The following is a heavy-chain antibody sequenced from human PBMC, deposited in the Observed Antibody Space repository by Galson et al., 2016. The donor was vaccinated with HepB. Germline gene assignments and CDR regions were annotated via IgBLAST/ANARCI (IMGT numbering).Heavy chain of an antibody. Sequence: SLRLSCAASGFTFSTYWMHWVRQVPGKGLVWVSLINSDGSITIYADSVKGRFTISRDNAKNTLHVQMNSLRADDTAVYYCATVGQKWEQMSWGQGTLVTVAS. CDR2: INSDGSIT. D-gene: IGHD1-26*01. V-gene: IGHV3-74*01. CDR1: GFTFSTYW. CDR3: ATVGQKWEQMS. J-gene: IGHJ5*02.